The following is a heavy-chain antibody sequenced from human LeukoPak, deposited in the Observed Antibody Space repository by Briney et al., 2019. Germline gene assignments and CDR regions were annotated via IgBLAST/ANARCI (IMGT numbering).Heavy chain of an antibody. J-gene: IGHJ4*02. V-gene: IGHV1-2*02. CDR1: GYTFTAYY. Sequence: ASVKVPCKTSGYTFTAYYTLWVRQAPGQGHEWMGWINPNNGGRNYAQKFQGRVTMTRDTSISAAYMELSRLRPDDTAVYYCARVGGFGELSWGQGTLVTVSS. CDR3: ARVGGFGELS. D-gene: IGHD3-10*01. CDR2: INPNNGGR.